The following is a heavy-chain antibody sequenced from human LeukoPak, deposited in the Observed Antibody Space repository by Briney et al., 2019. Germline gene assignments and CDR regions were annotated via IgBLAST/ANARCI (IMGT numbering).Heavy chain of an antibody. V-gene: IGHV1-2*02. Sequence: GASVKVSCKPSGYTFTGYYMHWVRQAPGQGLEWMGWINPNSGGTNYAQKFQGRVTMTRDTSISTAYMELSRLSSDDTAVYYCAKVRGIAAAGPYYYYYMDVWGKGTTVTVSS. CDR2: INPNSGGT. D-gene: IGHD6-13*01. CDR1: GYTFTGYY. J-gene: IGHJ6*03. CDR3: AKVRGIAAAGPYYYYYMDV.